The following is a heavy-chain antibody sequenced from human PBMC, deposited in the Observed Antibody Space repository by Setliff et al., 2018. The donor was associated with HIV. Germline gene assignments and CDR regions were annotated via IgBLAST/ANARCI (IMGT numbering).Heavy chain of an antibody. J-gene: IGHJ6*02. V-gene: IGHV4-30-2*01. Sequence: SETLSLTCAVSGGSMRSSGYSWTWIRQAPGKGLEWVGYIYYNGNAYYNPSLKSRVTISVDRSKNQFSLKLSSVTAADTAVYYCAREDQLLSGHYYYNGMDVWGQGTTVTVSS. D-gene: IGHD2-2*01. CDR2: IYYNGNA. CDR3: AREDQLLSGHYYYNGMDV. CDR1: GGSMRSSGYS.